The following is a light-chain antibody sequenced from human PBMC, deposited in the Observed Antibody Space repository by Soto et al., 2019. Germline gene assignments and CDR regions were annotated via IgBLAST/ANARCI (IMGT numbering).Light chain of an antibody. Sequence: QLVLTQPPSASGTPGQRVTISCSGSSSNIGSNSANWYLQLPGTAPKLLIYNNEYRPSGVPDRFSASKSGTSASLAISGLQSEDEADYYCAAWDDSLNALVFGGGTKLTVL. CDR3: AAWDDSLNALV. J-gene: IGLJ2*01. V-gene: IGLV1-44*01. CDR1: SSNIGSNS. CDR2: NNE.